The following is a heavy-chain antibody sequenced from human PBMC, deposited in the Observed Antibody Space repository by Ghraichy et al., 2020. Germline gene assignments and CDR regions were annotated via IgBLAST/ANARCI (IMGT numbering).Heavy chain of an antibody. Sequence: GGSLRLSCSDSGFTFSNYAMHWVRQAPGKGLEYVSAISSDGGSTYYADSVKGRFTVSRDNSKNTLYLQMSSLRAEDTAVYYCHGYSSVLDYWGQGTLVPVSS. CDR3: HGYSSVLDY. CDR2: ISSDGGST. V-gene: IGHV3-64D*06. J-gene: IGHJ4*02. CDR1: GFTFSNYA. D-gene: IGHD6-19*01.